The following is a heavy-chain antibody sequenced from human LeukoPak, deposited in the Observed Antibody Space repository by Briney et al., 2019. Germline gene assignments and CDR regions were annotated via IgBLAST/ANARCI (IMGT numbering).Heavy chain of an antibody. J-gene: IGHJ4*02. D-gene: IGHD5-18*01. V-gene: IGHV1-18*04. Sequence: ASVKVSCKASGYTFTSYYMHWVRQAPGQGREWMGWISAYNGNTNYAQKLQGRVTMTTDTSTSTAYMELRSLRSDDTAVYYCANTAMAGYYFDYWGQGTLVTVSS. CDR1: GYTFTSYY. CDR3: ANTAMAGYYFDY. CDR2: ISAYNGNT.